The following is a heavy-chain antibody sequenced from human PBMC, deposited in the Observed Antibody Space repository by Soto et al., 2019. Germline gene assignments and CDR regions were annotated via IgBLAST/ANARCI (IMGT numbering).Heavy chain of an antibody. CDR3: ARFFAAGTRGYLDS. J-gene: IGHJ4*02. CDR2: MSGSGDNA. Sequence: EVQLLESGGGLVQPGGSLRLSCAASGFIFSSYAMSWVLQAPGKGLEWVSAMSGSGDNAYYADSVKGRFTIARGNSKNLLTLQMKSLRAEDTAIYYCARFFAAGTRGYLDSWGQGTLVTVSS. CDR1: GFIFSSYA. V-gene: IGHV3-23*01. D-gene: IGHD3-3*01.